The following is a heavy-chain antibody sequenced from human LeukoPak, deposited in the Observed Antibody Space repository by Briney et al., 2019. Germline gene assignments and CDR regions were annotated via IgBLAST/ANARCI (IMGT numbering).Heavy chain of an antibody. CDR3: AKQFVDC. D-gene: IGHD3-10*01. Sequence: GGSLRLSCAASGFTFQSYAMNWVRQAPGQGLEWVSSISESGHNTDYADSLKGRFTISRDNSRNTLYLQMNSLKAEDTAVYYCAKQFVDCWGQGTVVTVSS. J-gene: IGHJ4*02. V-gene: IGHV3-23*01. CDR2: ISESGHNT. CDR1: GFTFQSYA.